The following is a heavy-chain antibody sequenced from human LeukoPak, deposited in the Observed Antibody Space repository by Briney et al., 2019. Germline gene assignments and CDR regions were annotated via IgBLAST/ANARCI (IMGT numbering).Heavy chain of an antibody. CDR1: GFTFSDYA. CDR3: AKDRVTDSRGYTNEHYFNY. CDR2: FSCAGGYI. J-gene: IGHJ4*02. V-gene: IGHV3-23*01. D-gene: IGHD3-22*01. Sequence: GGSLRLSCVGSGFTFSDYAMHWVRQAPGKGLEWVSAFSCAGGYIYYADSVKGRFTVSRDNSKNTLYLQMNSLMAEDTAVYYCAKDRVTDSRGYTNEHYFNYRGQGSLVTVCS.